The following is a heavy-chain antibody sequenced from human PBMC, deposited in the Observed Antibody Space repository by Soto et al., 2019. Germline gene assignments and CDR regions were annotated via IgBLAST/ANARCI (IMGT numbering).Heavy chain of an antibody. J-gene: IGHJ6*02. CDR3: AKRGRSGSGWYEEYNYGMDV. Sequence: QVQLVESGGGVVQPGRSLRLSCAASGFTFSNYGMHWVRQAPGKGLEWVSFISYDGSSKYYADSVKGRFTVSRDNSEKTLYLQMNSLRREDSGVYYCAKRGRSGSGWYEEYNYGMDVWGQGTTVTVSS. V-gene: IGHV3-30*18. D-gene: IGHD6-19*01. CDR1: GFTFSNYG. CDR2: ISYDGSSK.